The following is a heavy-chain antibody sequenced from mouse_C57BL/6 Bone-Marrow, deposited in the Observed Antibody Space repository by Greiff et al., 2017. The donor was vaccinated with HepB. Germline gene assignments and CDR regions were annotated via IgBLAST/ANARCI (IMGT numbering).Heavy chain of an antibody. J-gene: IGHJ4*01. D-gene: IGHD2-5*01. Sequence: VQGVESGPGLVQPSQSLSITCTVSGFSLTSYGVHWVRQSPGKGLEWLGVIWRGGSTDYNAAFMSRLSITKDNSKSQVFFKMNSLQADDTAIYYCAKNPYYSNYDYAMDYWGQGTSVTVSS. CDR2: IWRGGST. CDR1: GFSLTSYG. V-gene: IGHV2-5*01. CDR3: AKNPYYSNYDYAMDY.